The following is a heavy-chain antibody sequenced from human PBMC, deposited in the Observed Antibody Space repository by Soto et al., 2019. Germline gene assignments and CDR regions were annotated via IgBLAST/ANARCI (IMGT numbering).Heavy chain of an antibody. D-gene: IGHD4-17*01. J-gene: IGHJ4*02. V-gene: IGHV4-31*03. CDR3: ARAGWDGDYVFDY. CDR2: IYYSGST. Sequence: QVQLQESGPGLVKPSQTLSLTCTVSGGSISIGGYYWSWIRQHPGKGLEWIGYIYYSGSTYYNPSLKSRVTTSVDTSKNQFSLKLSSVTAADTAVYYCARAGWDGDYVFDYWGQGTLVTVSS. CDR1: GGSISIGGYY.